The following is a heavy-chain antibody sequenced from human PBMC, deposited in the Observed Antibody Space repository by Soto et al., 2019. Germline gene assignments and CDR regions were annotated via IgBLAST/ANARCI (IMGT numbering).Heavy chain of an antibody. CDR2: IIPLFGTA. J-gene: IGHJ4*02. Sequence: QVQLVQSGAEVKKPGSSVKVSCKASGGTFNNYAISWVRQAPGQGLEWMGGIIPLFGTANYAQKFEGRVTITAAKSTDTAYMELSSLKSEDAAVDYCARLIGEGYSGTYALYYWGQGTLVTVSS. CDR3: ARLIGEGYSGTYALYY. D-gene: IGHD1-26*01. V-gene: IGHV1-69*06. CDR1: GGTFNNYA.